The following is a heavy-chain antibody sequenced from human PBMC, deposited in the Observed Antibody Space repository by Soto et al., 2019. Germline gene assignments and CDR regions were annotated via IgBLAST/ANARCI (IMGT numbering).Heavy chain of an antibody. CDR1: GYSISSGYY. D-gene: IGHD6-6*01. CDR3: ARDVGKGIAARPREGYYYGMDL. J-gene: IGHJ6*02. CDR2: IYHSGST. Sequence: PSETLSLTCAVSGYSISSGYYWGWIRQPPGKGLEWIGSIYHSGSTYYNPSLKSRVTISVDTSKNQFSLKLSSVTAADTAVYYCARDVGKGIAARPREGYYYGMDLWGQGTTVTVSS. V-gene: IGHV4-38-2*02.